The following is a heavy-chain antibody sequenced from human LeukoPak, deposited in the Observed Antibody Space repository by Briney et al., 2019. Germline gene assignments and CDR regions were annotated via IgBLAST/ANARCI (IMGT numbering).Heavy chain of an antibody. Sequence: GGSLRLSCAASGFTFSSYAMSWVRQAPEKGLEWVSTISGSGGGTYYADSVKGRFTISRDDSKSTLYLQMNSLRAEDTAVYYCAKDLGRYRNNYFDCWGQGTLITVFS. D-gene: IGHD1-26*01. CDR1: GFTFSSYA. V-gene: IGHV3-23*01. J-gene: IGHJ4*02. CDR3: AKDLGRYRNNYFDC. CDR2: ISGSGGGT.